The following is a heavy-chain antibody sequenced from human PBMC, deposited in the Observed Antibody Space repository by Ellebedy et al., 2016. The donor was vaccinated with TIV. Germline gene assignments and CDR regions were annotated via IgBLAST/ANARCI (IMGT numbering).Heavy chain of an antibody. Sequence: SETLSLXCTVSGDSISSHYWSWIRQPPGKGLEWIGYISYSGSTNYNPSLKSRVTMSIDESKNGFSLKLTSVTAADTAVYYCARDLGSGRYPGHWGQGTLVTVSS. D-gene: IGHD3-10*01. CDR1: GDSISSHY. V-gene: IGHV4-59*11. CDR2: ISYSGST. J-gene: IGHJ4*02. CDR3: ARDLGSGRYPGH.